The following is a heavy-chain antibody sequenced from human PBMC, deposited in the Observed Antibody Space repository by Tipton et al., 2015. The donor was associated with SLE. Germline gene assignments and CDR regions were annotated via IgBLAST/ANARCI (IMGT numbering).Heavy chain of an antibody. J-gene: IGHJ4*02. CDR2: IRYDGSNK. D-gene: IGHD1-26*01. Sequence: SGFTFSSYGMHWVRQAPGKGLEWVAFIRYDGSNKYYADSVKGRFTISRDNSKNTLYLQMNSLRAEDTAVYYCAKRGAWELPVWGQGTLVTVSS. CDR3: AKRGAWELPV. V-gene: IGHV3-30*02. CDR1: GFTFSSYG.